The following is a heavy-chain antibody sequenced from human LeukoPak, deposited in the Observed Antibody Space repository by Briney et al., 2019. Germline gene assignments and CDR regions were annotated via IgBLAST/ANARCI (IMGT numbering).Heavy chain of an antibody. Sequence: SGGSLRLSCAASGFTFSSYGMSWVRQAPGKGLEWVSGISGSGGSTYCADSVKGRFTISRDNSKNTLYFQMNSLGAEDTAVYYCAKERPTPGGFDYWGQGTLVTVSS. D-gene: IGHD2-15*01. CDR2: ISGSGGST. J-gene: IGHJ4*02. V-gene: IGHV3-23*01. CDR3: AKERPTPGGFDY. CDR1: GFTFSSYG.